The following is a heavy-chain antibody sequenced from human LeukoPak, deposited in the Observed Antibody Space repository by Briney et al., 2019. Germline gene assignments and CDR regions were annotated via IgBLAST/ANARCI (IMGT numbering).Heavy chain of an antibody. D-gene: IGHD2-15*01. CDR3: AKDSSGYTGCSGGSCYPHAFDY. J-gene: IGHJ4*02. CDR1: GFTFSSYA. CDR2: ISGSGGST. V-gene: IGHV3-23*01. Sequence: GGSLRLSCAASGFTFSSYAMSWVRQAPGKGLEWVSAISGSGGSTYYADSVKGRFTISRDNSKNTLYLQMNSLRAEDTAVYYCAKDSSGYTGCSGGSCYPHAFDYWGQGNLVTVSS.